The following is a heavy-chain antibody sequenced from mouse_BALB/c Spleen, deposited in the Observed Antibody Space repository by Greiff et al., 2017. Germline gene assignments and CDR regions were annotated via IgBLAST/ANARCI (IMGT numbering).Heavy chain of an antibody. CDR1: GFTFSSYA. CDR3: ARPSYYGNSAWFAY. Sequence: EVKLVESGGGLVKPGGSLKLSCAASGFTFSSYAMSWVRQTPEKRLEWVATISSGGSYTYYPDSVKGRFTISRDNAKNTLYLQMSSLRSEDTAMYYCARPSYYGNSAWFAYWGQGTLVTVSA. CDR2: ISSGGSYT. J-gene: IGHJ3*01. V-gene: IGHV5-9-3*01. D-gene: IGHD2-10*01.